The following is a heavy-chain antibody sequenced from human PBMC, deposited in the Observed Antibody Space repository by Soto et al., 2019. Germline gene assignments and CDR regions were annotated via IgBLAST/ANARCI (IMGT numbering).Heavy chain of an antibody. CDR1: GFTFSSYG. CDR3: ARDLLGYCSGGGCYSWEYYFDY. CDR2: IWYDGSNK. V-gene: IGHV3-33*01. Sequence: PGGSLRLSCAASGFTFSSYGMHWVRQAPGKGLEWVAVIWYDGSNKYYADSVKGRFTISRDNSKNTLYLQMNSLRAEDTAVYYCARDLLGYCSGGGCYSWEYYFDYWGQGTLVTVSS. J-gene: IGHJ4*02. D-gene: IGHD2-15*01.